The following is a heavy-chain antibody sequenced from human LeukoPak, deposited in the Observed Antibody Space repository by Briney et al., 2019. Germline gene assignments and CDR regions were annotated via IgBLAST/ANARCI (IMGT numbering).Heavy chain of an antibody. CDR2: IYHSGST. CDR3: ARCSDSSGYYPADFDY. J-gene: IGHJ4*02. D-gene: IGHD3-22*01. CDR1: GGSISSSNC. Sequence: SETLSLTCAVSGGSISSSNCWRWAPQPPGKGLEGIGEIYHSGSTYYNPSLKSRVTISVDTSKNQFSLKLSSVTAADTAVYYCARCSDSSGYYPADFDYWGQGTLVTVSS. V-gene: IGHV4-4*02.